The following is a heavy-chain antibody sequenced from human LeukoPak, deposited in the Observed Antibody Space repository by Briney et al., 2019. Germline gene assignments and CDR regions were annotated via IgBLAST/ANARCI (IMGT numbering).Heavy chain of an antibody. V-gene: IGHV3-49*04. CDR2: IRSKAYGGTT. Sequence: GGSLRLSCTASGFTFGDYAMSWVRQAPGKGLEWGGFIRSKAYGGTTEYAASVKGRFTISRDDSKSIAYLQMNSLKTEDTAVYYCRAHSPPGFWFDPWGQGTLVTVSS. CDR3: RAHSPPGFWFDP. J-gene: IGHJ5*02. CDR1: GFTFGDYA.